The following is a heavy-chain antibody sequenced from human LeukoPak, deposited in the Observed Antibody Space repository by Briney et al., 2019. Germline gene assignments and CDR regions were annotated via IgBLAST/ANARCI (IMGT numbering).Heavy chain of an antibody. CDR1: GNTFIGYY. CDR2: INPNSGVT. Sequence: ASVKVSCKASGNTFIGYYIRWVRQAPGQGLEWVGWINPNSGVTDFAQKFQGRVVMTRDTSIGTAYMELSRLTSDDTAVYYCARDDIGRYGLDVWGQGTTVTVSS. J-gene: IGHJ6*02. V-gene: IGHV1-2*02. CDR3: ARDDIGRYGLDV.